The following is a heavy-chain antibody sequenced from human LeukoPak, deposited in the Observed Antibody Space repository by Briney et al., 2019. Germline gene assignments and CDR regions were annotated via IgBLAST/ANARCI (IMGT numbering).Heavy chain of an antibody. CDR2: MNPNSGNT. J-gene: IGHJ6*03. CDR1: GYTFTSYD. V-gene: IGHV1-8*03. CDR3: GRGRGGMVANSPYYYYYMDV. D-gene: IGHD5-12*01. Sequence: ASVKVSCKASGYTFTSYDINWVRQATGQGLEWMGWMNPNSGNTGYAQKFQGRVTITRNTSISTAYMELSSLRSEDTAVYYCGRGRGGMVANSPYYYYYMDVWGKGTTVTVSS.